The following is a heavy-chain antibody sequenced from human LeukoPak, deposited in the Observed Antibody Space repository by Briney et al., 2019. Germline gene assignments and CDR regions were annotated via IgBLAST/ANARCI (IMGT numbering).Heavy chain of an antibody. CDR3: AKKEGPVRGVTPMDY. V-gene: IGHV3-23*01. CDR1: GFTFSSYA. CDR2: ISGSGGST. J-gene: IGHJ4*02. D-gene: IGHD3-10*02. Sequence: QPGGSLRLSCAASGFTFSSYAMSWVRQAPGKGLEWVSAISGSGGSTYYADSVKGRSTISRDNSKNTLYLQMNSLRAEDTAVYYCAKKEGPVRGVTPMDYWGQGTLVTVSS.